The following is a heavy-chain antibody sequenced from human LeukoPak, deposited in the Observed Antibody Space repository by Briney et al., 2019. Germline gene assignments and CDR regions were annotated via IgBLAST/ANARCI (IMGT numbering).Heavy chain of an antibody. V-gene: IGHV4-59*08. D-gene: IGHD4/OR15-4a*01. Sequence: SETLSLTCTVSGGSISSYYWSWIRQPPGKGLEWIGYIYYSGSTNYNPSLKSRVTISVDTSKNHFSLNLSSVTAADTAVYYCGRLSDYGRPGGAFFQHWGQGTLVTVSS. CDR1: GGSISSYY. CDR3: GRLSDYGRPGGAFFQH. J-gene: IGHJ1*01. CDR2: IYYSGST.